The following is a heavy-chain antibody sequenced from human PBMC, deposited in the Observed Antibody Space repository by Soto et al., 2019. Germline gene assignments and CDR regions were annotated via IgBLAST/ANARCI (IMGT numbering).Heavy chain of an antibody. J-gene: IGHJ6*03. D-gene: IGHD5-12*01. V-gene: IGHV4-4*02. CDR2: IYHSGST. CDR1: SGSISSSNW. CDR3: ARADSGYDSPYYYYYMDV. Sequence: PSETLSLTCAVSSGSISSSNWWSWVRQPPGKGLEWIGEIYHSGSTNYNPSLKSRVTISVDKSKNQFSLKLSSVTAADTAVYYCARADSGYDSPYYYYYMDVWGKGSTVTGSS.